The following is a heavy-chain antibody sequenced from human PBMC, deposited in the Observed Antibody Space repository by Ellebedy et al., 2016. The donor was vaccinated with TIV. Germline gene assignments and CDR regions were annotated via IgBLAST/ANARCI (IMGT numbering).Heavy chain of an antibody. CDR2: INAGNGNT. CDR1: GYTFTNYA. CDR3: ARGYCSVGSCCATAFDI. J-gene: IGHJ3*02. D-gene: IGHD2-15*01. Sequence: ASVKVSCKASGYTFTNYAMHWVRQAPGQRLEWMGWINAGNGNTNYSQKFQGRVTITRATSASTAYMELSSLRSEDTAVYYCARGYCSVGSCCATAFDIWGQGTMVTVSS. V-gene: IGHV1-3*01.